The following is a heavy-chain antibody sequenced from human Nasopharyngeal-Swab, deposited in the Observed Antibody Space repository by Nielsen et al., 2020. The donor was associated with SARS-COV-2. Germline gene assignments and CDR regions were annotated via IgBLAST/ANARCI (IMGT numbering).Heavy chain of an antibody. J-gene: IGHJ6*03. CDR3: ARVSRYYYMGV. CDR2: IYYSGST. V-gene: IGHV4-31*02. Sequence: REAPGKGLEWIGHIYYSGSTYYNPSLKSRVTISVDTSKNQFSLKLSSVTAADTAVYYCARVSRYYYMGVWGKGTTVTVSS.